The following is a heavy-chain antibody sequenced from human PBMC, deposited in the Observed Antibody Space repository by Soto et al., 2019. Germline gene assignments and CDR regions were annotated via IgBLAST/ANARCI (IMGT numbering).Heavy chain of an antibody. CDR1: GFTFSNAW. Sequence: GGSLRLSCAASGFTFSNAWMSWVRQAPGKGLEWVGRIKSKTDGGTTDYAAPVKGRFTISRDDSKNTLYLQMNSLKTEDTAVYYCTTAPKYSSSSRYYYFDYWGQGTLVTVSS. V-gene: IGHV3-15*01. J-gene: IGHJ4*02. CDR3: TTAPKYSSSSRYYYFDY. D-gene: IGHD6-6*01. CDR2: IKSKTDGGTT.